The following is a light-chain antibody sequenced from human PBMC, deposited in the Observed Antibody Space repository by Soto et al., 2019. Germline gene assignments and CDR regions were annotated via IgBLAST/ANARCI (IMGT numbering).Light chain of an antibody. J-gene: IGKJ2*03. V-gene: IGKV3-11*01. CDR2: DAS. CDR3: QQRTNWLYS. CDR1: ESIDSF. Sequence: EVVLTQSPGTLTLSPGERATLSCRASESIDSFLAWYQHKPGQAPRLLIYDASSRAAGIPARFSGRGSGTDFTLTISSLEPEDFALYYCQQRTNWLYSFGQGTQLEIK.